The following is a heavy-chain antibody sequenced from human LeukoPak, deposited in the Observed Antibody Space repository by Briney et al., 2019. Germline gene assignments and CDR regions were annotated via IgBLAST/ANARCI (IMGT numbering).Heavy chain of an antibody. J-gene: IGHJ3*01. CDR2: TYTGGNS. V-gene: IGHV3-53*01. Sequence: TGGSLRLSCAASGFTVSSIHMVWVRQAPGKGLEWVSVTYTGGNSYYADSVKGRFIISRDISKNTLYLQMNSLRAEDSALYYCARGGRGSAAVVAPRSFDFWGQGTMVTVSS. D-gene: IGHD3-22*01. CDR1: GFTVSSIH. CDR3: ARGGRGSAAVVAPRSFDF.